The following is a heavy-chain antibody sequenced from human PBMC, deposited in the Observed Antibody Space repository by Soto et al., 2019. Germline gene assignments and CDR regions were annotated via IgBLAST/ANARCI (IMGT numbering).Heavy chain of an antibody. D-gene: IGHD2-15*01. V-gene: IGHV4-59*07. Sequence: PSDSLSLTCAVSGGCIFSCDWSWFRKPPGKGLEWIGYISYSGNTNYNPSLKSRVTMSVDTPKNQFSLRLSSVTTADTAVYYCAGLRGYAGSPIDYWGQGTLVTVSS. CDR3: AGLRGYAGSPIDY. J-gene: IGHJ4*02. CDR2: ISYSGNT. CDR1: GGCIFSCD.